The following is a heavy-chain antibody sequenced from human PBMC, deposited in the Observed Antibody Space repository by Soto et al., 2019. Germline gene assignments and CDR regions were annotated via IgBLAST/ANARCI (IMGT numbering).Heavy chain of an antibody. D-gene: IGHD3-22*01. CDR1: GGSISSYY. CDR3: ARDRFYYDRSGPTACFDY. Sequence: SETLSLTCTVSGGSISSYYWSWIRQPPGKRLEWIGYIFYSGSTNYNPSLKSRVTISVDTSKNQFSLKLSSVTAADTAVYYCARDRFYYDRSGPTACFDYWGQETLVTAS. J-gene: IGHJ4*02. CDR2: IFYSGST. V-gene: IGHV4-59*12.